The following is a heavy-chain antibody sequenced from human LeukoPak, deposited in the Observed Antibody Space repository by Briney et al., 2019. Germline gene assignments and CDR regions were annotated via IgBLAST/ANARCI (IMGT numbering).Heavy chain of an antibody. D-gene: IGHD2-2*01. CDR3: ARVKRYAHAFDI. CDR2: INHSGST. Sequence: SETLSLTCAVYGGSFSGYYWSWIRQPPGKGLEWIGEINHSGSTNYNPSLKSRVTISVDTSKNQFSLKLSSVTAADTAVYYCARVKRYAHAFDIWGQGTMVTVSS. J-gene: IGHJ3*02. CDR1: GGSFSGYY. V-gene: IGHV4-34*01.